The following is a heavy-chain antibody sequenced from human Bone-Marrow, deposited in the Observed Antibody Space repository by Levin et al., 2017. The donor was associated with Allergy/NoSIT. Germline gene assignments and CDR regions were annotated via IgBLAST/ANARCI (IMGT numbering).Heavy chain of an antibody. J-gene: IGHJ4*02. CDR2: VSYDGKNQ. D-gene: IGHD1-1*01. CDR1: GFSFSDHG. CDR3: ARAGGSHRHDFDS. Sequence: GESLKISCVGSGFSFSDHGILWVRQAPGKGLEWVSVVSYDGKNQFYAHSVKGRFTMSRDNSKNTVYLHLSSLRAEDTSLYYCARAGGSHRHDFDSWGQGVLVTVS. V-gene: IGHV3-30*03.